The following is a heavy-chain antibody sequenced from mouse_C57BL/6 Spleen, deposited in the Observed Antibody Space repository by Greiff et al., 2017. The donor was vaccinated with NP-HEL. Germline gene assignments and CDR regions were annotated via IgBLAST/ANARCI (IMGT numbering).Heavy chain of an antibody. V-gene: IGHV1-42*01. D-gene: IGHD1-1*01. CDR1: GYSFTGYY. J-gene: IGHJ2*01. CDR3: ARGYYGRNDFDY. CDR2: INPSTGGT. Sequence: VQLQQSGPELVKPGASVKISCKASGYSFTGYYMNWVKQSPEKSLEWIGEINPSTGGTTYNQKFKAKATLTVDKSSSTAYMQLKSLTSEDSAVYYCARGYYGRNDFDYWGQGTTLTVSS.